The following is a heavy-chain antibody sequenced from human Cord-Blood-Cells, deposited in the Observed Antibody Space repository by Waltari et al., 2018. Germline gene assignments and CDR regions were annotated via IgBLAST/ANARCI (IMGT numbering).Heavy chain of an antibody. Sequence: QVQLQASGPGLVQPSETLSLTCTVPGASSSSYYWSWLRQPAGTGLEWIGRIYTSGSTNYNPSLKSRVTMSVDTSKNQFSLKLSSVTAADTAVYYGARDGRTTVTTHYYYMDVWGKGTTVTVSS. V-gene: IGHV4-4*07. CDR2: IYTSGST. CDR1: GASSSSYY. CDR3: ARDGRTTVTTHYYYMDV. J-gene: IGHJ6*03. D-gene: IGHD4-4*01.